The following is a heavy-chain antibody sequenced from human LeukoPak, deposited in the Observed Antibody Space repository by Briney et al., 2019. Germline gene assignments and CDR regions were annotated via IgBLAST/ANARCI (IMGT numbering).Heavy chain of an antibody. CDR2: IKQDGSEK. CDR1: GFTVSSNC. V-gene: IGHV3-7*01. Sequence: HPGGSLRLSCAASGFTVSSNCMSWVRQAPGKGLEWVANIKQDGSEKYYVDSVKGRSTISRDNAKNSLYLQMNSLRAEDTAVYYCARGFRGWYAEGFDYWGQGTLVTVSS. CDR3: ARGFRGWYAEGFDY. D-gene: IGHD6-19*01. J-gene: IGHJ4*02.